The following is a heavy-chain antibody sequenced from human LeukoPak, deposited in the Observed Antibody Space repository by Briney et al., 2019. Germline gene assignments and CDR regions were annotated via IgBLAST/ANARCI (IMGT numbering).Heavy chain of an antibody. CDR3: APLGYCSGDDCHRPY. Sequence: SPSETLSLTCAVSGGSISSSNWWSWVRKPPGRGLEWIGEIYHSGSTNYNPSLKSRVTISVDKSKNQFSLKLNSVTAADTAVYYCAPLGYCSGDDCHRPYWGQGALVTVSS. CDR1: GGSISSSNW. D-gene: IGHD2-15*01. J-gene: IGHJ4*02. CDR2: IYHSGST. V-gene: IGHV4-4*02.